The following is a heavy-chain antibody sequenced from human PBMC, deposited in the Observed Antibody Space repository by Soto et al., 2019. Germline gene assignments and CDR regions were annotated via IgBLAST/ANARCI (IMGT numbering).Heavy chain of an antibody. CDR2: IDWDDDK. J-gene: IGHJ5*02. V-gene: IGHV2-70*04. CDR1: GFSLSTSGMR. Sequence: GSGPTLVNPTQTLTLTCTFSGFSLSTSGMRVSWIRQPPGKALEWLARIDWDDDKLYSTSLKTRLTISKDTSKNQVVLTMTNMDPVDTATYYCARSIVAAGNRWFDPWGQGTPVTVSS. D-gene: IGHD6-13*01. CDR3: ARSIVAAGNRWFDP.